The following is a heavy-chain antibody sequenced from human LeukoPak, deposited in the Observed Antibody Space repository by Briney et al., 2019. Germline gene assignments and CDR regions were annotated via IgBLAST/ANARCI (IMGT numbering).Heavy chain of an antibody. D-gene: IGHD6-13*01. CDR3: AREGHSSSSLGDY. J-gene: IGHJ4*02. Sequence: GGSLRLSCAASGSTFGNYYMGWVRQAPGKGLEWVANIKHDGAWKFYADSVKGRFTVSRDNAEKLVYLHMTSLRAEDTAMYFCAREGHSSSSLGDYWDQGILVTVSS. CDR1: GSTFGNYY. V-gene: IGHV3-7*03. CDR2: IKHDGAWK.